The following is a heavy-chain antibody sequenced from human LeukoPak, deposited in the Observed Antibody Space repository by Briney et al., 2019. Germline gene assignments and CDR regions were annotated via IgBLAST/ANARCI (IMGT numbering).Heavy chain of an antibody. Sequence: GGSLSLSCAAPGFTFSSYSMNWVRQAPGKGLEWVSSISSSSSYIYYADSVKGRFTISRDNAKNSLYLQMNSLRAEDTAVYYCAREYGSGSYPPDYWGQGTLVTVSS. CDR3: AREYGSGSYPPDY. CDR1: GFTFSSYS. CDR2: ISSSSSYI. V-gene: IGHV3-21*01. D-gene: IGHD3-10*01. J-gene: IGHJ4*02.